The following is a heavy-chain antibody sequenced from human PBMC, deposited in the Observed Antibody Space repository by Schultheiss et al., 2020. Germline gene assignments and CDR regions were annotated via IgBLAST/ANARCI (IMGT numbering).Heavy chain of an antibody. V-gene: IGHV3-23*01. J-gene: IGHJ6*02. D-gene: IGHD2-2*01. CDR1: GFTFSSYA. CDR2: ISGSGGST. Sequence: GESLKISCAASGFTFSSYAMSWVRQAPGKGLEWVSAISGSGGSTYYADSVKGRFTISRDNSKNTLYLQMNSLRAEDTAVYYCAKDWDLGYCSSTSCYGNYYYYGMDVWGQGTTVNGYS. CDR3: AKDWDLGYCSSTSCYGNYYYYGMDV.